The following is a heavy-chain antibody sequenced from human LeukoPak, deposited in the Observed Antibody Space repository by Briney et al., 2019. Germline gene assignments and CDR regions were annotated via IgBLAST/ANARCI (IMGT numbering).Heavy chain of an antibody. V-gene: IGHV3-23*01. CDR1: GFTFSSYA. D-gene: IGHD2-2*01. J-gene: IGHJ4*02. Sequence: PGGSLRLSCAASGFTFSSYAMSWVRQAPGKGLEWVSDISGSGGCTYYADSVKGRFTISRDNSKNTLYLQMNSLRAEDTAVYYCAKDRGKYCSSTSCYADRFDYWGQGTLVTVSS. CDR3: AKDRGKYCSSTSCYADRFDY. CDR2: ISGSGGCT.